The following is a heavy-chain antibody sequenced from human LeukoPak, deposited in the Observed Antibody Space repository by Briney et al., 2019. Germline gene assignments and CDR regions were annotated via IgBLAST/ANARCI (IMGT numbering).Heavy chain of an antibody. CDR1: GGSISSGSYY. D-gene: IGHD2-2*01. V-gene: IGHV4-61*02. CDR3: AREGCSSTSCFVQTDL. Sequence: SETLSLTCTVSGGSISSGSYYWSWIRQPAGKGLEWIGRIYTSGSTNYNPSLKSRVTISVDTSKNQFSLKLSSVTAADTAVYYCAREGCSSTSCFVQTDLWGQGTLVTVSS. CDR2: IYTSGST. J-gene: IGHJ5*02.